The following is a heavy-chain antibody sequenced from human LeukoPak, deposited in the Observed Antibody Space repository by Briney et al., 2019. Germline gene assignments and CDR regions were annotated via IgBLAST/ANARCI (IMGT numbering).Heavy chain of an antibody. CDR2: INPSGGST. V-gene: IGHV1-46*01. J-gene: IGHJ5*02. D-gene: IGHD3-3*01. CDR3: ARSKDYDFWSGYRNWFDP. CDR1: GHTFTSYY. Sequence: ASVKVSCKASGHTFTSYYMHWVRQAPGQGLEWMGIINPSGGSTSYAQKFQGRVTITADESTSTAYMELSSLRSEDTAVYYCARSKDYDFWSGYRNWFDPWGQGTLVTVSS.